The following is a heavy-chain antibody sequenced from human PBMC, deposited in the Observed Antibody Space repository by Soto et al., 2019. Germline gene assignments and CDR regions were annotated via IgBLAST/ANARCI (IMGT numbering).Heavy chain of an antibody. V-gene: IGHV5-10-1*01. CDR1: GYSFTSYW. CDR2: IDPIYSYT. CDR3: ERLGQQVAGDWFDP. D-gene: IGHD6-13*01. J-gene: IGHJ5*02. Sequence: GESLKISCQGSGYSFTSYWIIWVRQMPVKGLEFMGSIDPIYSYTNYSPSFQGHVTLSFYNSISTSYLQLISLKASYTAMYYCERLGQQVAGDWFDPWGQGTLVTVSS.